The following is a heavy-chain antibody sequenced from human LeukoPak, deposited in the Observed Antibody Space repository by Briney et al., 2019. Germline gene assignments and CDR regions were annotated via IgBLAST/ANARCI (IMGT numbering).Heavy chain of an antibody. V-gene: IGHV1-46*01. CDR2: INPSGGST. CDR1: GYTFTSYY. Sequence: ASVKVSCKASGYTFTSYYMHWVRQTPGQGLEWMGIINPSGGSTSYAQKFQGRVTMTRDTSTSTVYMELSSLRSEDTAVYYCAREWLGYYYYYGMDVWGQGTTVTVSS. J-gene: IGHJ6*02. D-gene: IGHD6-19*01. CDR3: AREWLGYYYYYGMDV.